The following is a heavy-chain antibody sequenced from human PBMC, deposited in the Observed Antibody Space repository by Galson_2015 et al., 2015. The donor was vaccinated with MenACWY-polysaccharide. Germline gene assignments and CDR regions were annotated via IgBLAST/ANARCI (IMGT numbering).Heavy chain of an antibody. Sequence: QSGAEVKKPGASVKVSCKASGYTFTTYGISWVRQAPGQGLEWMGWISAYNGNTNYAQKLQGRVTMTTDTSTSTAYMELRSLRSDDTAVYYCARDKCPDGYDSSGYCDAFDIWGQGTMVTVSS. CDR3: ARDKCPDGYDSSGYCDAFDI. D-gene: IGHD3-22*01. V-gene: IGHV1-18*01. CDR2: ISAYNGNT. CDR1: GYTFTTYG. J-gene: IGHJ3*02.